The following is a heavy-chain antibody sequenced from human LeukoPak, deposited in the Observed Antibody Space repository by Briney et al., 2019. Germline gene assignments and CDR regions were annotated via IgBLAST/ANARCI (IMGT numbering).Heavy chain of an antibody. CDR2: VYYTGST. V-gene: IGHV4-31*03. Sequence: SETLTLTCTVSGGSVTSGGYYWSWIRQHPEKGLEWIGYVYYTGSTYYNPSLKSRVTISSDTSKNQFSLKVSSVTAADTAVYYCARISAGRYGMDVWGQGTTVTVSS. D-gene: IGHD6-6*01. CDR1: GGSVTSGGYY. J-gene: IGHJ6*02. CDR3: ARISAGRYGMDV.